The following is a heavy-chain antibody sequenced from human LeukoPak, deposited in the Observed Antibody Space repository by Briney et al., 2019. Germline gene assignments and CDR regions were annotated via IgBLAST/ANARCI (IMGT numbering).Heavy chain of an antibody. J-gene: IGHJ4*02. Sequence: PSETLSLTCTVSGGSISSSSYYWGWIRQPPGKGLEWIGEINHSGSTNYNPSLKSRVTISVDTSKNQFSLKLSSVTAADTAVYYCARHRPYGSGSRAFDYWGQGTLVTVSS. D-gene: IGHD3-10*01. V-gene: IGHV4-39*01. CDR1: GGSISSSSYY. CDR2: INHSGST. CDR3: ARHRPYGSGSRAFDY.